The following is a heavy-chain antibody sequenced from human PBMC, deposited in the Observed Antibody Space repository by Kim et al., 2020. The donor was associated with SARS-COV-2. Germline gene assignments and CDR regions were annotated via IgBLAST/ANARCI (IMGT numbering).Heavy chain of an antibody. Sequence: SETLSLTCAVYGGSFSGYYWSWIRQPPGKGLEWIGEINHSGSTNYNPSLKSRVTISVDTSKNQFSLKLSSVTAADTAVYYCARGRYNWNRINDYWGQGTLVTVSS. D-gene: IGHD1-20*01. J-gene: IGHJ4*02. V-gene: IGHV4-34*01. CDR1: GGSFSGYY. CDR3: ARGRYNWNRINDY. CDR2: INHSGST.